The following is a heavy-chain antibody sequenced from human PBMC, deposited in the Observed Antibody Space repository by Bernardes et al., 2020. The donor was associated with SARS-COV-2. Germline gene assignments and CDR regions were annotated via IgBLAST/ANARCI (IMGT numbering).Heavy chain of an antibody. J-gene: IGHJ5*02. V-gene: IGHV3-9*01. CDR2: ISWNSGSI. CDR1: GFTFDDYA. D-gene: IGHD3-22*01. Sequence: GGSLRLSCAASGFTFDDYAMHWVRQAPGKGLEWVSGISWNSGSIGYADSVKGRFTISRDNAKNSLYLQMNSLRAEDTALYYCAKDYYYDSSGNWFDPWGQGTLVTVSS. CDR3: AKDYYYDSSGNWFDP.